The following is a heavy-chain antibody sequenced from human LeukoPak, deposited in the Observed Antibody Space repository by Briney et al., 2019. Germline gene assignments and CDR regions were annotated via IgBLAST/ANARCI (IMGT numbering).Heavy chain of an antibody. V-gene: IGHV1-69*04. Sequence: SVKVSCKASGGTFSSYAISWVRQAPGQGLEWMGRIIPILGIANYAQKFQGRVTITADKSTSTAYMELSSLRSEDTAVYYCARKSIAVAGAPYYYYYGMDVWGQGTTVTVSS. J-gene: IGHJ6*02. CDR3: ARKSIAVAGAPYYYYYGMDV. CDR2: IIPILGIA. CDR1: GGTFSSYA. D-gene: IGHD6-19*01.